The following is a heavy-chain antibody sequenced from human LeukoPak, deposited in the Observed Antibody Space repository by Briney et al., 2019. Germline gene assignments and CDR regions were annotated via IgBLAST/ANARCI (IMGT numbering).Heavy chain of an antibody. V-gene: IGHV3-23*01. CDR3: AKDGGLWVSAHWGDS. D-gene: IGHD7-27*01. Sequence: GGSLRLSCAASGFTFSSCTMSWVRQAPGKGLEWVSTITTSDGNTYYADSVKGRFTVSRDNSKNTLFLQMNSLRAEDTAVYYCAKDGGLWVSAHWGDSWGRGTLVTVSS. CDR2: ITTSDGNT. J-gene: IGHJ4*02. CDR1: GFTFSSCT.